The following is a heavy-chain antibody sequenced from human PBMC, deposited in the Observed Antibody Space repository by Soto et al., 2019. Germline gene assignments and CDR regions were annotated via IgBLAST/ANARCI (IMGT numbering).Heavy chain of an antibody. Sequence: ASVKVSCKVSGTSLSGLSMHWVRQAPGKGLEWMGGFDPEDGETIYAQKFQGRVTMTEDTSTDTAYMELSSLRSEDTAVYYCAATRSPKWLRTPPHYDYWGQGTLVTVSS. J-gene: IGHJ4*02. CDR1: GTSLSGLS. D-gene: IGHD5-12*01. CDR3: AATRSPKWLRTPPHYDY. V-gene: IGHV1-24*01. CDR2: FDPEDGET.